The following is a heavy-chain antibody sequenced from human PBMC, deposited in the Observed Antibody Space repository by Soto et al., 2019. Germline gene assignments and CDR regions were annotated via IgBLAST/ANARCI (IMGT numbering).Heavy chain of an antibody. D-gene: IGHD7-27*01. CDR3: ARDRSGWGKMDSYYYYMDV. CDR1: GFTVSSNY. J-gene: IGHJ6*03. CDR2: IYSGGST. Sequence: GGSLRLSCAASGFTVSSNYMSWVRQAPGKGLEWVSVIYSGGSTYYADSVKGRFTISRDNSKNTLYLQMNSLRAEDTAVYYCARDRSGWGKMDSYYYYMDVWGKGTTVTVSS. V-gene: IGHV3-66*01.